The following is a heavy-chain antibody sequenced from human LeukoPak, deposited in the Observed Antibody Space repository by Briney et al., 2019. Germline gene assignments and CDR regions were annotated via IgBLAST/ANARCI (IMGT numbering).Heavy chain of an antibody. CDR2: IRSKTDGGTT. D-gene: IGHD3-10*01. V-gene: IGHV3-15*01. CDR3: TLPWGSGSYYDY. CDR1: GFTLSDAW. Sequence: SGGSLRLSCAASGFTLSDAWMTWVRQAPGKGLEWVGRIRSKTDGGTTDYAAPVKGRFTISRDDSKNTLFLQMNSLKTEDTAVYYCTLPWGSGSYYDYWGQGTLVTVSS. J-gene: IGHJ4*02.